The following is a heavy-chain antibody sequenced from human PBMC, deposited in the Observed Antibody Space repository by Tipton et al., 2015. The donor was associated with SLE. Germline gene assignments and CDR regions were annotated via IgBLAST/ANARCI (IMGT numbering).Heavy chain of an antibody. J-gene: IGHJ4*02. D-gene: IGHD6-13*01. CDR3: ARSDWEAYSSSLDY. V-gene: IGHV3-30-3*01. CDR1: GFTFSSYA. Sequence: SLRLSCAASGFTFSSYAMHWVRQAPGKGLEWVAVISYDGSNKYYADSVKGRFTISRDNSKNTLYLQMNSLRAEDTAVYYCARSDWEAYSSSLDYWGQGTLVTVSS. CDR2: ISYDGSNK.